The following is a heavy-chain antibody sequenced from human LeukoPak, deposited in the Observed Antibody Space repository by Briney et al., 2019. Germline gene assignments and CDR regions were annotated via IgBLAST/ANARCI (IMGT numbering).Heavy chain of an antibody. CDR2: ISGSGGST. CDR3: AKEYCSSTSCVDYYYMDV. V-gene: IGHV3-23*01. J-gene: IGHJ6*03. D-gene: IGHD2-2*01. Sequence: GGSLRLSCAASGFTFSSYAMSWVRQAPGKGLEWVSAISGSGGSTYYADSVKGRFTISRDNSKNTLYLQMNSLRAEDTAVYYCAKEYCSSTSCVDYYYMDVWGKGTTVTVSS. CDR1: GFTFSSYA.